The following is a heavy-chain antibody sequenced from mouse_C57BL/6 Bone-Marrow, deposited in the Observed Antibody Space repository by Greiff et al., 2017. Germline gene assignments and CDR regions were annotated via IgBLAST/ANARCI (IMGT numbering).Heavy chain of an antibody. CDR1: GFTFSSYG. D-gene: IGHD1-1*01. CDR2: ISSGGSYT. V-gene: IGHV5-6*02. CDR3: ARHGNYVPYYAMDY. J-gene: IGHJ4*01. Sequence: EVKLVESGGDLVKPGGSLKLSCAASGFTFSSYGMSWVRPTPDKRLEWVATISSGGSYTYYPDSVKGRFTISRDNAKNTLYLQMSSLKSEDTAMYYCARHGNYVPYYAMDYWGQGTSVTVSS.